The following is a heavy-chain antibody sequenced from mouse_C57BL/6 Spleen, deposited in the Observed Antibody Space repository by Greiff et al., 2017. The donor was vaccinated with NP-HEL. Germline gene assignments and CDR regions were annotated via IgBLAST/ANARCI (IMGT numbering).Heavy chain of an antibody. CDR2: IYPGDGDT. V-gene: IGHV1-80*01. D-gene: IGHD2-5*01. CDR1: GYAFSSYW. CDR3: ARRGYSNYPYWYFDV. Sequence: QVQLQQSGAELVKPGASVKISCKASGYAFSSYWMNWVKQRPGKGLEWIGQIYPGDGDTNYNGKFKGKATLTADKSSSTAYMQLSSLTSEDSAVYFCARRGYSNYPYWYFDVWGTGTTVTVSS. J-gene: IGHJ1*03.